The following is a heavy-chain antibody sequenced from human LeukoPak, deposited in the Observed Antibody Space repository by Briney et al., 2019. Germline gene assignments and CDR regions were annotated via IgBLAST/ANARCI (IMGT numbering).Heavy chain of an antibody. D-gene: IGHD6-19*01. CDR3: ARWVRDPSSGWSLDY. CDR2: IYYSGST. V-gene: IGHV4-61*08. Sequence: SETLSLTCTVSGGSISSGGYYWSWIRQPPGKGLEWIGYIYYSGSTNYNPSLKSRVTISVDTSKNQFSLKLSSVTAADTAVYYCARWVRDPSSGWSLDYWGQGTLVTVSS. J-gene: IGHJ4*02. CDR1: GGSISSGGYY.